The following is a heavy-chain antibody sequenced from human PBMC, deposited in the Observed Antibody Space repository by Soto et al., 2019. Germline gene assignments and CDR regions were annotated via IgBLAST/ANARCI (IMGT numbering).Heavy chain of an antibody. CDR1: GFKFSNYA. V-gene: IGHV3-23*01. J-gene: IGHJ4*02. D-gene: IGHD3-16*01. Sequence: GGSLRLSCAASGFKFSNYAMSWVRQAPGKGLEWVSLISATGGGTYYANSVKGRFTISRDNSHNTLYLQVHSLTAEDTAVYYCAKDRRAGGNSAFYFDFWGQGAQVTVSS. CDR3: AKDRRAGGNSAFYFDF. CDR2: ISATGGGT.